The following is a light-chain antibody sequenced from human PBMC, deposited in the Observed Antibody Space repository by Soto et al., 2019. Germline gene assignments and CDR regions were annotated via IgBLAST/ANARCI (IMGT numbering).Light chain of an antibody. CDR3: QQYGGSIT. J-gene: IGKJ5*01. CDR2: GAS. V-gene: IGKV3-20*01. Sequence: EIVWTQSPATLSLSPGETATLSCRTSQSVSSSYLAWYQHKPGQAPRLLIYGASSRATGIPDRFSGSGSGTDFTLTISRLDPEDFAVYYCQQYGGSITVGQGTRLVIE. CDR1: QSVSSSY.